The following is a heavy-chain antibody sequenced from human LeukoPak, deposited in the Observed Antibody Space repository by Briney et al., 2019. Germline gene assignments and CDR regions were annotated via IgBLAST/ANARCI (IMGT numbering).Heavy chain of an antibody. D-gene: IGHD3-10*01. J-gene: IGHJ4*02. CDR3: VKSYHKFDE. Sequence: GGSLRLSCVASGFTFNIYAMSWVRQAPGKGLEWVSGTGKSGNTYYADSVKGRFTVSRDNSKNTLCLQMNSLRAEDTAVYYCVKSYHKFDEGGQGTLVTVSS. CDR2: TGKSGNT. CDR1: GFTFNIYA. V-gene: IGHV3-23*01.